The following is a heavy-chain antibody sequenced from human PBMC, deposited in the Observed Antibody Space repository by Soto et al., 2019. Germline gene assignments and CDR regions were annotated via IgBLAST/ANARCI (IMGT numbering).Heavy chain of an antibody. CDR3: AKGEADTAPYYYGMDV. J-gene: IGHJ6*02. CDR2: ISYDGSNK. V-gene: IGHV3-30*18. D-gene: IGHD5-18*01. CDR1: GFTFSSYG. Sequence: QVQLAESGGGVVQPGRSLRLSCAASGFTFSSYGMHWVRQAPGKGLEWVAVISYDGSNKYYADSVKGRFTISRDNSKNTLYLQMNSLRAEDTAVYYCAKGEADTAPYYYGMDVWGQGTTVTVSS.